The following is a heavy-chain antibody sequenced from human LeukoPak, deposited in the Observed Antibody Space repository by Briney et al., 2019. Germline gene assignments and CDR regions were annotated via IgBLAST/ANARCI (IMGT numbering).Heavy chain of an antibody. J-gene: IGHJ4*02. D-gene: IGHD3-22*01. CDR1: GFSLSTSGVG. V-gene: IGHV2-5*02. Sequence: SGPTLVKPTQTLTLTCTFSGFSLSTSGVGVGWIRQPPGKALEWLALIYSDEDKRYSPSLKSRLTITKDASKNQAVLTMTNMDPVDTATYYCAQADYYDSSGYYRRDGPLFDYWGQGTLVTVSS. CDR2: IYSDEDK. CDR3: AQADYYDSSGYYRRDGPLFDY.